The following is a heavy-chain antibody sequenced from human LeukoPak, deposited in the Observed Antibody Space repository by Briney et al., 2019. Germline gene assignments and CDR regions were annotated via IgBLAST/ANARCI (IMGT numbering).Heavy chain of an antibody. V-gene: IGHV3-23*01. D-gene: IGHD5-12*01. CDR3: ARDQGYSGYDYAKYYFDY. Sequence: GGSLRLSCAASGFTFSDYAMTWVRQAPGKGLEWVSAISGSGGNVYYADSVRGRLIISRDNSKDTLYLQMNSLRAEDTAVYYCARDQGYSGYDYAKYYFDYWGQGTLVTVSS. CDR1: GFTFSDYA. CDR2: ISGSGGNV. J-gene: IGHJ4*02.